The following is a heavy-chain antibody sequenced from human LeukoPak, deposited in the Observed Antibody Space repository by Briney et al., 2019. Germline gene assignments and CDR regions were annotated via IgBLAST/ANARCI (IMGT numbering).Heavy chain of an antibody. D-gene: IGHD3-9*01. Sequence: GASVKVSCKASGYTFTSYGISWVRQAPGQGLEWMGWFNTNTGNPTYAQGFTGRFVFSLDTSVSTAYLQISSLKAEDTAVYYCARDLKLRYFDWLTPNDYYGMDVWGQGTTVTVSS. CDR1: GYTFTSYG. CDR3: ARDLKLRYFDWLTPNDYYGMDV. CDR2: FNTNTGNP. J-gene: IGHJ6*02. V-gene: IGHV7-4-1*02.